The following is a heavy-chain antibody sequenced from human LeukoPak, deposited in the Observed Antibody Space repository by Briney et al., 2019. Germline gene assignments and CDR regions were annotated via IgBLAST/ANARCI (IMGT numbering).Heavy chain of an antibody. V-gene: IGHV1-2*02. Sequence: GASVKVSCKASGYTFTGYYMHWVRQAPGQGLEWMGWINPNSGGTNYAQKFQGRVTMTRDTSISTAYMELSRLRSDDTAVYYCARDRFGFGDLYRGYYYMDVWGKGTTVTVSS. J-gene: IGHJ6*03. D-gene: IGHD3-10*01. CDR2: INPNSGGT. CDR1: GYTFTGYY. CDR3: ARDRFGFGDLYRGYYYMDV.